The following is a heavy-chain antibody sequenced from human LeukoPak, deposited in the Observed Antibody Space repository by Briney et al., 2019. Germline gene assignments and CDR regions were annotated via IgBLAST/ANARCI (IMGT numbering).Heavy chain of an antibody. J-gene: IGHJ4*02. Sequence: ASVKVSCKASGGTFSSYAISWVRQAPGQGLEWMGGIIPIFGTANYAQKFQGRVTITTDESTSTAYMELSSLRSEDTAVYYCARGRVVAAFPLSDYWGQGTLATVSS. CDR1: GGTFSSYA. V-gene: IGHV1-69*05. D-gene: IGHD6-6*01. CDR2: IIPIFGTA. CDR3: ARGRVVAAFPLSDY.